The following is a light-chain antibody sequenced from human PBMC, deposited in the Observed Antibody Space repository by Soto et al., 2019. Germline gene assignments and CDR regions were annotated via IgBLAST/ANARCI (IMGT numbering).Light chain of an antibody. Sequence: QAVVTQPPSVSGAPGQGVIISCTGSSSNIGAGYDVHWYQQLPRTAPKLLIYSSVNRPSGVPDRFSASKSGTSASLAITGLRPEDEADYYCQSYDSRLNGYVFGTGTKVTVL. CDR3: QSYDSRLNGYV. V-gene: IGLV1-40*01. CDR1: SSNIGAGYD. J-gene: IGLJ1*01. CDR2: SSV.